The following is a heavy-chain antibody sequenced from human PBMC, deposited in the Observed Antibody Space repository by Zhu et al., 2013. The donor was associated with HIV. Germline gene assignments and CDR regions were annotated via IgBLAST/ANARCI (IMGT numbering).Heavy chain of an antibody. J-gene: IGHJ5*02. CDR2: INPSGGST. D-gene: IGHD1-7*01. Sequence: QVQLVQSGAEVKKPGASVKVSCKASGYTFTSYYMHWVRQAPGQGLEWMGIINPSGGSTSYAQKFQGRVTMTRDTSTSTVYMELSSLRSEDTAVYYCARDRHNRAYNWNYEDWFDPWGQGTRGPPSPQ. V-gene: IGHV1-46*01. CDR3: ARDRHNRAYNWNYEDWFDP. CDR1: GYTFTSYY.